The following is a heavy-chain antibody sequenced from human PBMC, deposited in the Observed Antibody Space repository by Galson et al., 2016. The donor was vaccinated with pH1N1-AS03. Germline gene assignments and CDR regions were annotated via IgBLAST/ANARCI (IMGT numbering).Heavy chain of an antibody. CDR3: AKDYTGSNWVYNWYFDF. Sequence: SLRLSCAASGFSFGSYALSWVRQAPGKGLEWVSGISGSGEMTFYADSVKGRFTISRDTSRNTVYLQMNSLSAEDTAVYICAKDYTGSNWVYNWYFDFWGRGTLVTVSS. CDR1: GFSFGSYA. D-gene: IGHD5/OR15-5a*01. CDR2: ISGSGEMT. J-gene: IGHJ2*01. V-gene: IGHV3-23*01.